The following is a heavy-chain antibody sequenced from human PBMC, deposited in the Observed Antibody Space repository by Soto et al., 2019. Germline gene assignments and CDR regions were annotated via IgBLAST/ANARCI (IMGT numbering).Heavy chain of an antibody. D-gene: IGHD7-27*01. J-gene: IGHJ4*02. CDR1: GGSFSDYN. V-gene: IGHV4-34*02. Sequence: QVQLQQWGAGLLKPSETLSLTCAVFGGSFSDYNWNWIRQSPGKGPESIGEINHFEQTNHNPSLKNRITMSVDPSSRQFSLKLRSVTAADTAVYYCATNTEFKFEYWGPGALVTVSS. CDR2: INHFEQT. CDR3: ATNTEFKFEY.